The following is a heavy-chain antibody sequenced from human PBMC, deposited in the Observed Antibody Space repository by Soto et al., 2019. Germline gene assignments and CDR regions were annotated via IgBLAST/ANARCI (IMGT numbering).Heavy chain of an antibody. CDR1: GGTFSSYA. V-gene: IGHV1-69*06. Sequence: QVQLVQSGAEVKKPGSSVKVSCKASGGTFSSYAISWVRQAPGQGLEWMGGIIPIFGKANYAQKFQGRVTITADKSTNTAYMELSSLSSEDTAVYYCASAPGIEAAGTDYYYYGMDVWGQGTTVTVSS. D-gene: IGHD6-13*01. J-gene: IGHJ6*02. CDR3: ASAPGIEAAGTDYYYYGMDV. CDR2: IIPIFGKA.